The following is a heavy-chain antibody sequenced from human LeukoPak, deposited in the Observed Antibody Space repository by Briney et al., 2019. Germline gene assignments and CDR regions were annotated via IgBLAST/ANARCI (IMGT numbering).Heavy chain of an antibody. V-gene: IGHV1-58*01. CDR1: GFTFTSTA. J-gene: IGHJ4*02. Sequence: GTSVTVSCKASGFTFTSTAVQWVRQARGQRLEWIGWILVGSGNTNYAQMFQERVTLTWDVSTSTAYMVLSSLRSEDTAIYYCASDPPYTSPSAWWGQGTLVTVSS. CDR3: ASDPPYTSPSAW. D-gene: IGHD6-13*01. CDR2: ILVGSGNT.